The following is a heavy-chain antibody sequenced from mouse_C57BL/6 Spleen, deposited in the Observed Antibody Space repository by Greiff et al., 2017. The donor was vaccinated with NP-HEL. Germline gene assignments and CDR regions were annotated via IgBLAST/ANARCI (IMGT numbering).Heavy chain of an antibody. D-gene: IGHD2-1*01. J-gene: IGHJ4*01. CDR2: INPSSGYT. V-gene: IGHV1-7*01. CDR1: GYTFTSYW. Sequence: VQLQQSGAELAKPGASVKLSCKASGYTFTSYWMHWVKQRPGQGLEWIGYINPSSGYTKYNQKFKDKATLTVDKSSSTAYMQLSSLTYEDSAVYYCARYYGNTEGAMDYWGQGTSVTVSS. CDR3: ARYYGNTEGAMDY.